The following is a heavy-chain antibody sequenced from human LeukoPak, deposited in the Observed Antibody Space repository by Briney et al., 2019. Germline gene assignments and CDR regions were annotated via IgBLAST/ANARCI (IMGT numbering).Heavy chain of an antibody. J-gene: IGHJ4*02. D-gene: IGHD5-24*01. CDR3: AKGGVEMATITPLDY. Sequence: GGSLRLSCAASGFTFSSYTMHWVRQAPGKGLEWVAVISYDGSNKYYADSVKGRFTISRDNSKNTLYLQMNSLRAEDTAVYYCAKGGVEMATITPLDYWGQGTLVTVSS. CDR2: ISYDGSNK. V-gene: IGHV3-30*04. CDR1: GFTFSSYT.